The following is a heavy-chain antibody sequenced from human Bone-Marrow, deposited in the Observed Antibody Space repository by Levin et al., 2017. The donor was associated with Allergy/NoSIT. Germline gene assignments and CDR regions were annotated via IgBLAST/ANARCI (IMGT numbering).Heavy chain of an antibody. J-gene: IGHJ5*02. CDR3: ARGGFGDFDP. Sequence: SQTLSLTCSVSGGSITSGDKYWSWIRQPPGKGLEWIGYIFHSGSTHYTPSLKRRLTMSVDTSKNQVSLKLSSVTAADTAVYYCARGGFGDFDPWGQGALVTVSS. CDR2: IFHSGST. CDR1: GGSITSGDKY. V-gene: IGHV4-30-4*01. D-gene: IGHD3-10*01.